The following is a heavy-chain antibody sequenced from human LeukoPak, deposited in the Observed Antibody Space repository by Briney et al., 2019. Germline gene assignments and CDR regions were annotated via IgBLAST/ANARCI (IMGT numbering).Heavy chain of an antibody. D-gene: IGHD4-23*01. J-gene: IGHJ3*02. CDR3: ARVSVVTPSGAFDI. CDR1: GFTFSSYG. Sequence: GGSLRLSCAASGFTFSSYGMSWVRQAPGKGLEWVSSISSSSSYIYYADSVKGRFTISRDNAKNSLYLQMNSLRAEDTAVYYCARVSVVTPSGAFDIWGQGTMVTVSS. V-gene: IGHV3-21*01. CDR2: ISSSSSYI.